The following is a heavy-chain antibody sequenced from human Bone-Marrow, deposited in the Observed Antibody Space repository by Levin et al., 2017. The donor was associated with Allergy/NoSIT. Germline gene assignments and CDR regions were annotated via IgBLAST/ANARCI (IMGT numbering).Heavy chain of an antibody. CDR3: ARGGGAVAGTNY. V-gene: IGHV4-34*01. Sequence: SETLSLTCAVYGGSFSGYYWSWIRQPPGKGLEWIGEINHSGSTNYNPSLKSRVTISVDTSKNQFSLKLSSVTAADTAVYYCARGGGAVAGTNYWGQGTLVTVSS. CDR2: INHSGST. J-gene: IGHJ4*02. D-gene: IGHD6-19*01. CDR1: GGSFSGYY.